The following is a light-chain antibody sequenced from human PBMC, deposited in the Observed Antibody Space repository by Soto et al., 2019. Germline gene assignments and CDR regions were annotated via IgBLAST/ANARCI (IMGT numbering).Light chain of an antibody. Sequence: DIQMTQSPSTLSASVGDRVTITCRASQSISSWLAWYQQKPGKAPKLLIHKASTLESGGPSRFSGSESGTEFSLTISSLQPDDFATYYCQQYNTYPCTFGQGTKVEIK. V-gene: IGKV1-5*03. J-gene: IGKJ1*01. CDR1: QSISSW. CDR2: KAS. CDR3: QQYNTYPCT.